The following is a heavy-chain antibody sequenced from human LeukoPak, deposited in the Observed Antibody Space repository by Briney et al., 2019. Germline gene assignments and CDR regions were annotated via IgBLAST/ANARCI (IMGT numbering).Heavy chain of an antibody. CDR1: GLTFSNYA. Sequence: PGGSLRLSCAASGLTFSNYAMNWVRQTPGKGLEWVSGISAGSGSIYYADAVKGRFTISRDNSMNTVDLQMNSLRAEDTAVYNCAKDLGGYFDYWGQGTLVTVSS. V-gene: IGHV3-23*01. J-gene: IGHJ4*02. CDR3: AKDLGGYFDY. CDR2: ISAGSGSI. D-gene: IGHD3-16*01.